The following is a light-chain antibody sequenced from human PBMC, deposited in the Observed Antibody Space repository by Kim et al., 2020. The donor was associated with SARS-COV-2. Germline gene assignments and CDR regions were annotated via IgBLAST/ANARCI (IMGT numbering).Light chain of an antibody. CDR2: SKN. V-gene: IGLV3-19*01. J-gene: IGLJ2*01. Sequence: AFGHTGRITCQGDNLRRYFAIWYPPKPRQAPVLGTYSKNSRPSGIPYRFYGSSSGNTASLTINGAQAEDEADYDCNSRDSSGDHVIFGAGTQLTVL. CDR1: NLRRYF. CDR3: NSRDSSGDHVI.